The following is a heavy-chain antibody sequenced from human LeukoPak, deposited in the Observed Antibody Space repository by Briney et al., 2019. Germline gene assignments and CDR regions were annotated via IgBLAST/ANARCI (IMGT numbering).Heavy chain of an antibody. Sequence: PSETLSLTCTVSGGSISSSSYYWGWIRQPPGKGLEWIGSIYYSGSTYYNPSLKGRVTISVDTSKNQFSLKLSSVTAADTAVYYCARLDTAMVGYWGQGTLVTVSS. J-gene: IGHJ4*02. CDR3: ARLDTAMVGY. D-gene: IGHD5-18*01. CDR1: GGSISSSSYY. V-gene: IGHV4-39*01. CDR2: IYYSGST.